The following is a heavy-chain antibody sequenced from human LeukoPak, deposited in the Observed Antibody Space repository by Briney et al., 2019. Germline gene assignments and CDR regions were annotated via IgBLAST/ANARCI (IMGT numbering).Heavy chain of an antibody. CDR3: ARDLEMITIFGVVNYGMDV. CDR2: ISAYNGNT. CDR1: GYTFTSYG. Sequence: ASVKVSCKASGYTFTSYGISWARQAPGQGLEWMGWISAYNGNTNYAQKLQGRVTMTTDTSTSTAYMELRSLRSDDTAVYYCARDLEMITIFGVVNYGMDVWGQGTTVTVSS. V-gene: IGHV1-18*01. J-gene: IGHJ6*02. D-gene: IGHD3-3*01.